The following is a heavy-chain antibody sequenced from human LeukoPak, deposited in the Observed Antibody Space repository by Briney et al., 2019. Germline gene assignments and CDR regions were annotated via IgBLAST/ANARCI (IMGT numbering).Heavy chain of an antibody. CDR1: GFTFSVYN. V-gene: IGHV3-21*01. D-gene: IGHD4-17*01. Sequence: GGSLRLSCAGSGFTFSVYNMYWVRQTPGKGLEWVASITSSSSYVFYADSVKGRFTISRDNAKNSLYLQMNSLRAEDTAVYYCARARRLGYGDYVYYFDYWGQGTLVTVSS. J-gene: IGHJ4*02. CDR2: ITSSSSYV. CDR3: ARARRLGYGDYVYYFDY.